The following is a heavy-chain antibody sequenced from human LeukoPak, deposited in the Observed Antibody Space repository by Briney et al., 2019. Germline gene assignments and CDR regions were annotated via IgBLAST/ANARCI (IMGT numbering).Heavy chain of an antibody. Sequence: SETLSLTCTVSGGSISSGGYSWSWIRQHPGKGLEWIGYIYYSGSTYYNPSLKSRVTISVDTSKNQFSLKLSSVTAADTAVYYCARTWIQLWLHSDYWGQGTLVTVSS. CDR2: IYYSGST. CDR3: ARTWIQLWLHSDY. CDR1: GGSISSGGYS. J-gene: IGHJ4*02. V-gene: IGHV4-31*03. D-gene: IGHD5-18*01.